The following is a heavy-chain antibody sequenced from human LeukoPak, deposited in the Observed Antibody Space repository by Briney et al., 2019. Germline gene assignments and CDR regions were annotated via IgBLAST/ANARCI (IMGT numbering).Heavy chain of an antibody. J-gene: IGHJ4*02. CDR3: VRGDSRDF. D-gene: IGHD6-13*01. CDR2: IGPSGTNT. V-gene: IGHV3-21*01. CDR1: GITSSTYT. Sequence: GGSLRLSCVVSGITSSTYTMNWVRQAPGKGLEWVSSIGPSGTNTHYADSVKGRFTISRDNARNSLFLQMSSLRGDDTAVYYCVRGDSRDFWGQGTLVTVSS.